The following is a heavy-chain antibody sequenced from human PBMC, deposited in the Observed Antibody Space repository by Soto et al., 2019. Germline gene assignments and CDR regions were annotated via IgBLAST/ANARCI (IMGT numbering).Heavy chain of an antibody. J-gene: IGHJ3*02. CDR1: GGSISSYY. Sequence: SETLSLTCTVSGGSISSYYWSWIRQPPGKGLEWIGYIYYSGSTNYNPSLKSRVTISVDTSKNQFSLKLSSVTAADTAVYYCARDSSHYYDILTGYYGSAFDIWGQGTMVTVSS. V-gene: IGHV4-59*01. CDR2: IYYSGST. D-gene: IGHD3-9*01. CDR3: ARDSSHYYDILTGYYGSAFDI.